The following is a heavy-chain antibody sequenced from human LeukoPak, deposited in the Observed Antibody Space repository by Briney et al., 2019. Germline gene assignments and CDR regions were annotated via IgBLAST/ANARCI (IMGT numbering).Heavy chain of an antibody. D-gene: IGHD3-10*01. J-gene: IGHJ5*02. CDR2: ISSYGDTI. CDR1: GFTFSSYA. Sequence: GGSLRLSCAASGFTFSSYAMNWVRQALGKGLEWVSYISSYGDTIYYADSVKGRFTISRDNAKSSLYLQMNSLRAEDTAVYYCARDPTLVRGVIFQNWFDPWGQGTLVTVSS. V-gene: IGHV3-48*03. CDR3: ARDPTLVRGVIFQNWFDP.